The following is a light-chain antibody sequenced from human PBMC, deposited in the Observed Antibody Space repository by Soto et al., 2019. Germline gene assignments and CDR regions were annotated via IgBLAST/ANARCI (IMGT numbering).Light chain of an antibody. CDR2: ATS. V-gene: IGKV3-15*01. J-gene: IGKJ4*01. Sequence: EIVMTQSPATLSVSPGERASLSCRASQSVSSNLAWYQQKPGQTPRLLIYATSTRATGIPARFSGSGSGTEFTLTISSLEPEDFAVYYCQQRGNWPSFGGGTKVDIK. CDR3: QQRGNWPS. CDR1: QSVSSN.